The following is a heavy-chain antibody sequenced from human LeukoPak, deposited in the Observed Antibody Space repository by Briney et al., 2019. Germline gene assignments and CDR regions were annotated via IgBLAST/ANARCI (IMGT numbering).Heavy chain of an antibody. Sequence: ASVKVSCKASGYTFTSYYMHWVRQAPGQGLEWMGIINPSGGSTSYAQKFQGRVTMTTDTSTSTAYMELRSLRSDDTAVYYCARGNYCSGGSCYDGAFDYWGQGTLVTVSS. CDR2: INPSGGST. D-gene: IGHD2-15*01. CDR1: GYTFTSYY. V-gene: IGHV1-46*01. CDR3: ARGNYCSGGSCYDGAFDY. J-gene: IGHJ4*02.